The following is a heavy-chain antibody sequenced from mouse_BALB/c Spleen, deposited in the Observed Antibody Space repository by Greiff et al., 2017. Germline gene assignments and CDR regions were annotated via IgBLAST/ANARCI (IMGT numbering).Heavy chain of an antibody. D-gene: IGHD1-2*01. CDR3: ARTITTALYDYAMDY. J-gene: IGHJ4*01. CDR2: ISSGGST. V-gene: IGHV5-6-5*01. Sequence: EVKLVESGGGLVKPGGSLKLSCAASGFTFSSYAMSWVRQTPEKRLEWVASISSGGSTYYPDSVKGRFTISRDNARNILYLQMSSLRSEDTAMYYCARTITTALYDYAMDYWGQGTSVTVSS. CDR1: GFTFSSYA.